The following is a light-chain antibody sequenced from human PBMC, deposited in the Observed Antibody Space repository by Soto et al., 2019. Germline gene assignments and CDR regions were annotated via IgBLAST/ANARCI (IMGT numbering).Light chain of an antibody. V-gene: IGKV1-17*01. CDR2: EAS. Sequence: DIQMTQSPSSLSASVGDRVTITCRASQAIRNDVGWYQQKPGKAPVLLIYEASRLQSGVPSRFSGRGSGTDFTLTINSLQPEDFGTYYCQQDITFPFTFGPGTKVDV. CDR1: QAIRND. CDR3: QQDITFPFT. J-gene: IGKJ3*01.